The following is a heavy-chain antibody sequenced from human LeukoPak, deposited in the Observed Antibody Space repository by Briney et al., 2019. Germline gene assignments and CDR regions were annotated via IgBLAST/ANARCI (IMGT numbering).Heavy chain of an antibody. J-gene: IGHJ4*02. CDR2: VIPIFGTG. CDR1: GGTFANYA. D-gene: IGHD3-3*01. V-gene: IGHV1-69*01. Sequence: SVKVSCTASGGTFANYAISWVRKAPGQGLEWMGGVIPIFGTGDSAQKFQGRLTITADESTRTTYMELSSLRSEDTAVYYCAKGHDDFRQFDYWGQGTLVTVSS. CDR3: AKGHDDFRQFDY.